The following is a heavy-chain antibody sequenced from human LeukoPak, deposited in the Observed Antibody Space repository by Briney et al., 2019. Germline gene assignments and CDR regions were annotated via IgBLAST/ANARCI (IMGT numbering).Heavy chain of an antibody. CDR3: ARFSGSYYGHDY. CDR2: IYYSGST. D-gene: IGHD1-26*01. Sequence: SETLSLTCTVSGGSISSYYWSWIRQPPGKGLEWIGYIYYSGSTNYNPSLKSRVTISVDTSKNQFSLKLSSVTAADTAVYYCARFSGSYYGHDYWGQGTLVTVSS. V-gene: IGHV4-59*01. CDR1: GGSISSYY. J-gene: IGHJ4*02.